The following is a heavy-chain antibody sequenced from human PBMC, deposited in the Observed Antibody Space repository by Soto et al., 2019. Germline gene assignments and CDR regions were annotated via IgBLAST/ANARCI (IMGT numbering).Heavy chain of an antibody. Sequence: SVKVSCKASGGTFSSYTISWVRQAPGQGLEWMGRIIPILGIANYAQKFQGRVTITADKSTSTAYMELSSLRSEDTAVYYCARDPKIVVVTATDEYYYYGMDVWGQGTTVTVSS. CDR3: ARDPKIVVVTATDEYYYYGMDV. CDR1: GGTFSSYT. CDR2: IIPILGIA. J-gene: IGHJ6*02. V-gene: IGHV1-69*04. D-gene: IGHD2-21*02.